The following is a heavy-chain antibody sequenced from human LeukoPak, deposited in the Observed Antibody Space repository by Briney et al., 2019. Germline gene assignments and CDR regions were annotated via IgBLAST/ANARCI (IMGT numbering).Heavy chain of an antibody. Sequence: ASVKVSCKASGYTFTGYYMHWVRQAPGQGLEWMGWINPNSGGTNYAQKFQGRVTMTRDTSISTAYMELSRLRSDDTAVYYCARENSSSWYVPYYYYYMDVWGKGTTVTISS. CDR3: ARENSSSWYVPYYYYYMDV. CDR1: GYTFTGYY. J-gene: IGHJ6*03. CDR2: INPNSGGT. D-gene: IGHD6-13*01. V-gene: IGHV1-2*02.